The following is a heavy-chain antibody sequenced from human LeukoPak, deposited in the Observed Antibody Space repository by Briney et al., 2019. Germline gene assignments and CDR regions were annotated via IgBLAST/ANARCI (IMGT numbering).Heavy chain of an antibody. CDR2: ISTSGATI. CDR1: GFTFSSYE. CDR3: VRARIVGAQRLRDAFDI. V-gene: IGHV3-48*03. D-gene: IGHD1-26*01. J-gene: IGHJ3*02. Sequence: GGSLRLSCAASGFTFSSYEINWVRQAPGKGLEWVSYISTSGATIYYADSLRGRFTISRDNARNSLYLQMDSLRAEDTAVYYCVRARIVGAQRLRDAFDIWGLGTLVTVSS.